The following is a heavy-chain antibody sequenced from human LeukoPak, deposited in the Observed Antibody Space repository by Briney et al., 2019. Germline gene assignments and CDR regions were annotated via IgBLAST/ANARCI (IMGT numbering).Heavy chain of an antibody. J-gene: IGHJ4*02. CDR3: ARGMYYYDSSGPSGVDY. CDR2: IIPIFGTA. V-gene: IGHV1-69*05. CDR1: GGTLSSYA. Sequence: GSSVKVSCKASGGTLSSYAISWVRQAPGQGLEWMGRIIPIFGTANYAQKFQGRVTITTDESTSTAYMELSSLRSEDTAVYYCARGMYYYDSSGPSGVDYWGQGTLVTVSS. D-gene: IGHD3-22*01.